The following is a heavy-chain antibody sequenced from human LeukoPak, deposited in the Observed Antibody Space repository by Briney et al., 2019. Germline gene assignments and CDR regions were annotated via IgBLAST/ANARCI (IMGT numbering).Heavy chain of an antibody. CDR2: IFYTRHT. CDR1: GGSIIGGTYY. V-gene: IGHV4-39*01. D-gene: IGHD1-14*01. CDR3: ARNHFLGGAFDL. Sequence: SETLSLTCAVSGGSIIGGTYYWAWIRQPPGKGLERVGSIFYTRHTFYNPSLKSRLSISLDTSKNQFSLKLNSVTAADTAVYYCARNHFLGGAFDLWGQGTVVTVSS. J-gene: IGHJ3*01.